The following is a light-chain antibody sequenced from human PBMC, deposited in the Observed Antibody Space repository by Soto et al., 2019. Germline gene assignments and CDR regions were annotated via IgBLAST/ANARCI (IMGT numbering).Light chain of an antibody. Sequence: EIVMTHSPATLSVSPGERATLSCRASQSVSNNLAWYQQKPGQAPRLLIYGASTRATAIPARFRGSGSGTEFTLTSSRLQSEDFAVYFCQQYDNWPYTFGQGTKLEIK. V-gene: IGKV3-15*01. CDR3: QQYDNWPYT. CDR2: GAS. J-gene: IGKJ2*01. CDR1: QSVSNN.